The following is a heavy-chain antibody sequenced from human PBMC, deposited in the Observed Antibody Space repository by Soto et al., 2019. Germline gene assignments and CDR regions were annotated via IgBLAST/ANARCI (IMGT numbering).Heavy chain of an antibody. D-gene: IGHD6-19*01. J-gene: IGHJ4*02. CDR3: ARDVASGWYSETSFDY. V-gene: IGHV1-18*04. CDR1: GYTFTSYG. Sequence: ASVKVSCKASGYTFTSYGISWVRQAPGQGLEWMGWISAYNGNTNYAQKLQGRVTMTTDTSTSTAYMELRSLRSDDTAVYYCARDVASGWYSETSFDYWGQGTLVTVSS. CDR2: ISAYNGNT.